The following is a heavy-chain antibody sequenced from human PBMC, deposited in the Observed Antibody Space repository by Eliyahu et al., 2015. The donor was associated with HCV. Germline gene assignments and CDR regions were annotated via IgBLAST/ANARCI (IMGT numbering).Heavy chain of an antibody. D-gene: IGHD6-19*01. CDR3: AKAKISLAALID. CDR2: XSXNGGTT. V-gene: IGHV3-9*01. Sequence: VQLVESGXGXVQPGRSLRLSCAASGFTFGDYAIHWVRQGXGKGLQWVSGXSXNGGTTEYADSVKGRFTISRDNAKNSVFLQMNSLTSEDTALYYCAKAKISLAALIDWGQGTLVTVSS. CDR1: GFTFGDYA. J-gene: IGHJ4*02.